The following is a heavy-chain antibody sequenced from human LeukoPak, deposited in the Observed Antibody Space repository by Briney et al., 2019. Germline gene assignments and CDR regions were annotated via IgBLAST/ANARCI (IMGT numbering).Heavy chain of an antibody. Sequence: GGSLRLSCAASGFTFSSYSMNWVRQAPGKGLEWVSSISSSSSYIYYADSVKGRFTISRDNAKNSLYLQMNSLRVEDTAVYYCARGGRDGYIDYWGQGTLVTVSS. CDR2: ISSSSSYI. V-gene: IGHV3-21*01. CDR3: ARGGRDGYIDY. J-gene: IGHJ4*02. D-gene: IGHD5-24*01. CDR1: GFTFSSYS.